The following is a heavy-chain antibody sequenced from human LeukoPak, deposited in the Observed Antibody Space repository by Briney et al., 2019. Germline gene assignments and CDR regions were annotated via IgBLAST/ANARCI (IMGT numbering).Heavy chain of an antibody. J-gene: IGHJ4*02. D-gene: IGHD6-13*01. CDR3: ARGLAAAGGSFYGY. Sequence: GGSLRLSCAASGFTVSSNYMSWVRQAPGKGLEWVSVIYSGGSTYYADSVKGRFTISRHNSKNTLYLQMNSLRAEDTAVYYCARGLAAAGGSFYGYWGQGTLVTVSS. V-gene: IGHV3-53*04. CDR1: GFTVSSNY. CDR2: IYSGGST.